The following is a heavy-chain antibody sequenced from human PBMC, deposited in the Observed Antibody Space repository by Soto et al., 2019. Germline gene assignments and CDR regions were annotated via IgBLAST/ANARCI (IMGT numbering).Heavy chain of an antibody. CDR3: ASTPAPDSSSYYFEY. J-gene: IGHJ4*02. Sequence: EVQLLESGGGLVQPGGSLRLSCAASGFIFSNYAMSWVRQVPGKGLEWISAIRGSDSSTLCADSVKGRFTISRDNSNNTLFLQMNSLRAEDTAVYYCASTPAPDSSSYYFEYWGQGTLVTVS. D-gene: IGHD6-6*01. V-gene: IGHV3-23*01. CDR2: IRGSDSST. CDR1: GFIFSNYA.